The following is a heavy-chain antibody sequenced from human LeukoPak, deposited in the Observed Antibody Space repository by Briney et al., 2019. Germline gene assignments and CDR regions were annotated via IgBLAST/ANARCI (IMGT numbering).Heavy chain of an antibody. CDR1: GGSLRGYY. Sequence: PSETLSLTCAAYGGSLRGYYWSWVRQPPGKGLEWIGEINHSGDTNYNPSLKSRVTMSVDTSKSQCSLRLTSVTAADTAMYYCASPTGEATRWGQGTLVTVSS. J-gene: IGHJ4*02. D-gene: IGHD7-27*01. CDR2: INHSGDT. V-gene: IGHV4-34*01. CDR3: ASPTGEATR.